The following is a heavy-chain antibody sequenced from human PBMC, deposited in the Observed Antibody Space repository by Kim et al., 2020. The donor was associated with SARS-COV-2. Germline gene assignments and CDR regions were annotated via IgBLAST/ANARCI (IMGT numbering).Heavy chain of an antibody. V-gene: IGHV7-4-1*02. J-gene: IGHJ4*02. Sequence: ASVKVSCKASGYTFTNNAISWVRQAPGQGLEWMGWINTDTGNPTYAQAFTRRFVFSVDTSVTTAYLHISSLEAEDTDLYYCARVIWGTYRYTDYWGQGTLVTVSS. CDR3: ARVIWGTYRYTDY. CDR1: GYTFTNNA. D-gene: IGHD3-16*02. CDR2: INTDTGNP.